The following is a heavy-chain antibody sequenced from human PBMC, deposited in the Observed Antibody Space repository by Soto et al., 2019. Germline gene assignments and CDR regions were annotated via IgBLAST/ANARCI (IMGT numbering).Heavy chain of an antibody. D-gene: IGHD3-3*01. J-gene: IGHJ5*02. CDR1: GYTFTSYG. Sequence: EASVKVSCKASGYTFTSYGISWVRQAPGQGLEWMGWISAYNGNTNYAQKLQGRVTMTTDTSTSTAYMELRSLRSDDTAVYYCARKEWSRRYNWFDPWGQGTLVTVSS. V-gene: IGHV1-18*01. CDR2: ISAYNGNT. CDR3: ARKEWSRRYNWFDP.